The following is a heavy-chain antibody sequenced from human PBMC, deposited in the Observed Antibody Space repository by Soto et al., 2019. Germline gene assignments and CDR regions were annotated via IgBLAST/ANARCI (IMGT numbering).Heavy chain of an antibody. CDR3: ARGEIAAQAFDS. D-gene: IGHD6-13*01. Sequence: PSETLSLTCTVSGDSIRSYYWSWIRQPPGKELEWIGYIYYSGSTNYNPSLKSRVTISADTSKNQFSLKLTSVTAADTAVYYCARGEIAAQAFDSWGQGTLVTVSS. J-gene: IGHJ4*02. CDR2: IYYSGST. V-gene: IGHV4-59*13. CDR1: GDSIRSYY.